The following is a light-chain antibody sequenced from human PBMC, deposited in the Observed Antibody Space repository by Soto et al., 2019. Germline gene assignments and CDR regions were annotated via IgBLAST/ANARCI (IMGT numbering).Light chain of an antibody. CDR1: QSVSSN. V-gene: IGKV3-15*01. J-gene: IGKJ1*01. CDR2: GAS. CDR3: QQYNKWPPFT. Sequence: EILNTQSPLAVSVSPGERAVPSWEGTPRFCRASQSVSSNLAWYQQKPGQAPRLLIYGASTRATGIPARFSGSGSGTEFTLTISSLQSEDFAVYYCQQYNKWPPFTFGQGTKVDIK.